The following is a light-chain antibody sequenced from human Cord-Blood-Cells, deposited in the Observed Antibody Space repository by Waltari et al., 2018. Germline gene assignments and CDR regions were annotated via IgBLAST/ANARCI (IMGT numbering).Light chain of an antibody. J-gene: IGLJ2*01. Sequence: SSELTQDPAVSVALGQTVRITCQGDSLRSYYASWYQQKPGQAPVLVIHGKNNRPSGIPDRCSGSSSGNTASLTITGAQAEDEADYYCNSRDSSGNHVVFGGGTKLTVL. V-gene: IGLV3-19*01. CDR1: SLRSYY. CDR2: GKN. CDR3: NSRDSSGNHVV.